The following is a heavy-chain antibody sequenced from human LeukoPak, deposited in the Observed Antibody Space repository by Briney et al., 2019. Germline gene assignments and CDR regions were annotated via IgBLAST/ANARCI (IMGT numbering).Heavy chain of an antibody. Sequence: ASVKVSCKASGYTFTGYFMHWVRQAPGQGLEWMGWINPNSGGTNYAQKFQGRVIMTRDTSISTAYMELSSLRSEDTAVYYCATGYDFWSGYNFDYWGQGTLVTVSS. V-gene: IGHV1-2*02. CDR1: GYTFTGYF. D-gene: IGHD3-3*01. CDR2: INPNSGGT. CDR3: ATGYDFWSGYNFDY. J-gene: IGHJ4*02.